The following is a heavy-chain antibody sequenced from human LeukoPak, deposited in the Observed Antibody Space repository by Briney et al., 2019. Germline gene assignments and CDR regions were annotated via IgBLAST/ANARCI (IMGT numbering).Heavy chain of an antibody. CDR1: GFTFSTSW. CDR2: IKEDGSEK. CDR3: VKAWSD. D-gene: IGHD3-3*01. J-gene: IGHJ4*02. V-gene: IGHV3-7*03. Sequence: PGGSLRLSCAASGFTFSTSWMHWVRQAPGKGLEWVANIKEDGSEKYHADSVKGRFSISRDNPKNSLFLQLNSLRAEDTALYYCVKAWSDWGQATRVTVTS.